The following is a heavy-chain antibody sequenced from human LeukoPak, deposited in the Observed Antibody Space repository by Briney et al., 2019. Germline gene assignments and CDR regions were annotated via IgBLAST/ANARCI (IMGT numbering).Heavy chain of an antibody. Sequence: PSETLSLTCAVSGGSISSSNWWSWVRQPPGKGLEWIGEIYHSGSTNYNPSLKSRVTISVDKSKNQFSLKLSSVTAADTAVYYCARRGGTAMLNYDYWGQGTLVTVSS. CDR3: ARRGGTAMLNYDY. V-gene: IGHV4-4*02. CDR2: IYHSGST. CDR1: GGSISSSNW. J-gene: IGHJ4*02. D-gene: IGHD5-18*01.